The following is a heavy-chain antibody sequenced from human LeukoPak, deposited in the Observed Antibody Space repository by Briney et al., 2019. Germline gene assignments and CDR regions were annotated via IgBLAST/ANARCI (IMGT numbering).Heavy chain of an antibody. D-gene: IGHD5-18*01. Sequence: GSLRLSCAASGFTFSSYSMNWVRQAPGKGLEWVSAISGSGGSTYYADSVKGRFTISRDNSKNTLYLQMNSLRAEDTAVYYCAKGWSYGRSRFDYWGQGTLVTVSS. CDR1: GFTFSSYS. CDR2: ISGSGGST. CDR3: AKGWSYGRSRFDY. V-gene: IGHV3-23*01. J-gene: IGHJ4*02.